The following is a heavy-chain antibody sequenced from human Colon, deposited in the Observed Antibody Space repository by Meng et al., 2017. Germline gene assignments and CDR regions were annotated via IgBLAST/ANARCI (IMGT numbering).Heavy chain of an antibody. CDR1: GGSIGSGNYF. J-gene: IGHJ3*02. Sequence: SEILSLTCTVPGGSIGSGNYFWGWLRQSAGRELEWIGRIYARGITQYNPSFKSRVTFSIDTSKNQFSLKLTSVTAADAAVYYCARYRDDYDYNHAFDIWGQGTMVTVSS. D-gene: IGHD3-10*01. V-gene: IGHV4-61*02. CDR2: IYARGIT. CDR3: ARYRDDYDYNHAFDI.